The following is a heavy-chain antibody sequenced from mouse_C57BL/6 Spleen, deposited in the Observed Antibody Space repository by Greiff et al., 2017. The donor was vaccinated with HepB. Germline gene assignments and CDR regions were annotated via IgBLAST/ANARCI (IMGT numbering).Heavy chain of an antibody. CDR2: INPSSGYT. Sequence: VQLQQSGAELAKPGASVKLSCKASGYTFTSYWMHWVKQRPGQGLEWIGYINPSSGYTKYNQKFKDKATLTADKSPSTAYIQLSSLTYEDSAVYYCARGITTVVATDYAMDYWGQGTSVTVSS. V-gene: IGHV1-7*01. D-gene: IGHD1-1*01. CDR1: GYTFTSYW. CDR3: ARGITTVVATDYAMDY. J-gene: IGHJ4*01.